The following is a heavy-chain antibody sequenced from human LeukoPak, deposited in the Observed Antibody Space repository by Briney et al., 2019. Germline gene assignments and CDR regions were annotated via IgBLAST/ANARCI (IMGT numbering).Heavy chain of an antibody. V-gene: IGHV4-59*12. J-gene: IGHJ5*02. D-gene: IGHD6-19*01. CDR2: IYYSGST. CDR1: GGSISSYC. CDR3: ARGYSSGWYSLPNWFDP. Sequence: SETLSLTCTVSGGSISSYCWNWIRQPPGKWLEWIGSIYYSGSTYYNPSLKSRVTISVDTSKNQFSLKLSSVTAADTAVYYCARGYSSGWYSLPNWFDPWGQGTLVTVSS.